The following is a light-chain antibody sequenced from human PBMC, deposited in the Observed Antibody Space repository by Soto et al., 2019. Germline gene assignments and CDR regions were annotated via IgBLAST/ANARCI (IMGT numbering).Light chain of an antibody. V-gene: IGKV3-20*01. J-gene: IGKJ4*01. CDR2: RTF. CDR1: QSIASSY. Sequence: EIVLTQSPGTLSLSPGERATLSCRASQSIASSYLAWYQQKPGQPPRLLRYRTFNRDTGIPDRFSGTGSGTDFTLTISRLEPEEFAVYFCQQFSRPPLTFGGGTKVEI. CDR3: QQFSRPPLT.